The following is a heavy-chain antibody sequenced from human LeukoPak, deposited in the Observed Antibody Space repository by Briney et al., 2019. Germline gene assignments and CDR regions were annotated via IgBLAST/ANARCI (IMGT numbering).Heavy chain of an antibody. CDR2: IYYSGST. V-gene: IGHV4-39*01. J-gene: IGHJ5*02. CDR1: GGSISSSSYY. CDR3: ARRGSYNWFDP. Sequence: SETLSLTCTVSGGSISSSSYYWGWIRQPPGKGLEWIGSIYYSGSTYHNPSLKSRVTISVDTSKNQFSLKLSSVTAADTAVYYCARRGSYNWFDPWGQGTLVTVSS. D-gene: IGHD5-12*01.